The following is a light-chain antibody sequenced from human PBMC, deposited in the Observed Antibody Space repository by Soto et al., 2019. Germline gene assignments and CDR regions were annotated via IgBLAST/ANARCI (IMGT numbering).Light chain of an antibody. CDR3: SSYTTSSTYV. Sequence: QSALTQPASVSGSPGQSITISCTGTSSDVGAYNYVSWYQQHPGKAPKLMIYEVSNRPSGVSNRFSGSKSGNTASLTISGIQAEDEADYHCSSYTTSSTYVFGTGTKLTVL. CDR1: SSDVGAYNY. V-gene: IGLV2-14*01. J-gene: IGLJ1*01. CDR2: EVS.